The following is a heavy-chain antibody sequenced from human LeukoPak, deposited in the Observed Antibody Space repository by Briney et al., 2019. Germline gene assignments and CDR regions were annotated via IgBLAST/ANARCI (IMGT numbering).Heavy chain of an antibody. J-gene: IGHJ3*02. V-gene: IGHV4-59*01. CDR3: ARVTYYYDSSGYYSAFDI. D-gene: IGHD3-22*01. Sequence: SETLSLTCTVSGGSISSYYWSWIRQPPGKGLEWIGYIYYSGSTNYNPSLKSRATISVDTSKNQFSLKLSSVTAADTAVYYCARVTYYYDSSGYYSAFDIWGQGTMVTVSS. CDR2: IYYSGST. CDR1: GGSISSYY.